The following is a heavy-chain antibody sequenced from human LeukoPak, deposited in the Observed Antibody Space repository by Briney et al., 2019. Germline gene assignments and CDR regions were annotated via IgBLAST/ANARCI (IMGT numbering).Heavy chain of an antibody. V-gene: IGHV4-59*01. D-gene: IGHD3-10*01. J-gene: IGHJ5*02. CDR2: ISYTGST. Sequence: SETLSLTCTVPGGSISPYFWSWIRQTPGKGLEWIGYISYTGSTNYNPSLKSRVTISVDTSKNQFSLQLTPVTAADTAVYYCARDDYRGVTNFDPWGQGTLVTVSS. CDR3: ARDDYRGVTNFDP. CDR1: GGSISPYF.